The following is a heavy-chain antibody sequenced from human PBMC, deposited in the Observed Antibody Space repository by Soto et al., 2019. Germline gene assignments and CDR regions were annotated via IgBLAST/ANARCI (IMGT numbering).Heavy chain of an antibody. D-gene: IGHD4-17*01. CDR2: TRNKANSYTT. CDR3: ARDVGIYGGSDS. Sequence: GGSLRLSCAASGFTFSDHYVDWVRQAPGKGLEWVGRTRNKANSYTTEYAASVKGRFTISRDDSKNSLYLQMNSLKTEDTAVYYCARDVGIYGGSDSWGQGTLVTVSS. J-gene: IGHJ4*02. V-gene: IGHV3-72*01. CDR1: GFTFSDHY.